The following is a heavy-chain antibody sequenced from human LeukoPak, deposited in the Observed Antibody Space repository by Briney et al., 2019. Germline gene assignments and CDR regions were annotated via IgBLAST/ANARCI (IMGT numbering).Heavy chain of an antibody. V-gene: IGHV4-4*02. CDR1: GGSISSSNW. Sequence: SGTLSLTCSVSGGSISSSNWWSLVRQPPGKGLEWIGEIYHSGSTNYNPSLKSRVTISVDKSKNQFSLRLSSVTAADTAVYYCAREGYTSGWYKTDYWGQGALVTVSS. CDR2: IYHSGST. D-gene: IGHD6-19*01. J-gene: IGHJ4*02. CDR3: AREGYTSGWYKTDY.